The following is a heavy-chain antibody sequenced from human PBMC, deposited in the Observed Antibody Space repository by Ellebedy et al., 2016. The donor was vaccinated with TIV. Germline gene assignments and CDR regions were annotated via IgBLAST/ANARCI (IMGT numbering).Heavy chain of an antibody. D-gene: IGHD3-22*01. CDR1: GFTFSSYA. J-gene: IGHJ3*02. V-gene: IGHV3-23*01. Sequence: GGSLRLSCAASGFTFSSYAMSWVRQAPGKGLEWVSAISGSGGRTYYADSVKGRFAISRDNSKNTLYLQMNSLRAEDTAVYYCAKLSADITLIVVAIDPGAFDIWGQGTMVTVSS. CDR2: ISGSGGRT. CDR3: AKLSADITLIVVAIDPGAFDI.